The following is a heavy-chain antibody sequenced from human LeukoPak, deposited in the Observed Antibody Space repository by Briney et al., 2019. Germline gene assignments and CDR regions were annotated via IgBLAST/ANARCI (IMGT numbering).Heavy chain of an antibody. D-gene: IGHD2-15*01. V-gene: IGHV3-30*04. J-gene: IGHJ4*02. CDR2: VSYDGSYK. CDR1: AFTFSKFA. CDR3: VKEAYCSGGSCYSAVLGY. Sequence: GGSLRLTCAAAAFTFSKFAMNWVRQAPDKGLEWVAVVSYDGSYKYYADSVKGRFTISRDNSKNTLYLQMNSLRAEDTAVYYCVKEAYCSGGSCYSAVLGYWGQGTLVTVSS.